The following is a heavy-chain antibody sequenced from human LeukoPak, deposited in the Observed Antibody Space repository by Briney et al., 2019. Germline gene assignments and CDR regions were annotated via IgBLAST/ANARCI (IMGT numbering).Heavy chain of an antibody. Sequence: PSETLSLTCTVSGGSISSYYWSWIRQPPGKGLEWIGYIYYSGSTNYNPSLKSRVTISVDTSKNQFSLKLSSVTAADTAVYYCAREGGSEVPFDYWGQGTLVTVSS. CDR3: AREGGSEVPFDY. D-gene: IGHD2-15*01. V-gene: IGHV4-59*01. CDR1: GGSISSYY. CDR2: IYYSGST. J-gene: IGHJ4*02.